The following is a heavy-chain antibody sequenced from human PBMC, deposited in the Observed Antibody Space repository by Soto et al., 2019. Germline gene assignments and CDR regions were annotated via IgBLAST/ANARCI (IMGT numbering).Heavy chain of an antibody. V-gene: IGHV4-39*02. Sequence: QLQLQESGPGLVKPSETLSLTCTVSGGSSSSSTSYWGWIRQPPGKGLEWIGSIYLRGSTYYNPSHTSRVTVSVEASKKRFSLKLTSVTAADTAVYYCAREILTGYYPAGWFDPWGQGTLVTVSS. J-gene: IGHJ5*02. CDR3: AREILTGYYPAGWFDP. D-gene: IGHD3-9*01. CDR2: IYLRGST. CDR1: GGSSSSSTSY.